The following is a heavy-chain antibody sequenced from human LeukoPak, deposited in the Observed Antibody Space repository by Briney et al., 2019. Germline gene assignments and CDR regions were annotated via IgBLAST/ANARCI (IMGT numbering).Heavy chain of an antibody. D-gene: IGHD3-22*01. Sequence: GGSLRLSCAASGSTFSSYAMHWVRQAPGKGLEWVAVISYDGSNKYYADSVKGRFTISRDNSKNTLYLQMNSLRAEDTAVYYCARGILDSSGYAYYFDYWGQGTLVTVSS. CDR1: GSTFSSYA. J-gene: IGHJ4*02. CDR3: ARGILDSSGYAYYFDY. V-gene: IGHV3-30-3*01. CDR2: ISYDGSNK.